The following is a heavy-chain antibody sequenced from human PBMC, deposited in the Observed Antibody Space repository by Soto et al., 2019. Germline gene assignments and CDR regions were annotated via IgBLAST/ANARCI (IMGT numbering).Heavy chain of an antibody. CDR2: VYYLGST. D-gene: IGHD3-10*01. V-gene: IGHV4-59*01. CDR3: ARDGYDGSGSPYPAY. J-gene: IGHJ4*02. Sequence: SETLSLTCSVSGGSMSEYFWSRIRQSPERGLEWIGYVYYLGSTDYNPSLKSRVTISVDTSKRQFSLRLSSVTAADAAIYYCARDGYDGSGSPYPAYWGPGTQVTVSS. CDR1: GGSMSEYF.